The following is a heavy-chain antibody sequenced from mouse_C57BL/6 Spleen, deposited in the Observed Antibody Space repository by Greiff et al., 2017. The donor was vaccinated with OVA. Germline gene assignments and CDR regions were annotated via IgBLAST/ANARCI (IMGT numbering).Heavy chain of an antibody. CDR2: IYPRSGNT. V-gene: IGHV1-81*01. Sequence: VQLQQSGAELARPGASVKLSCKASGYTFTSYGISWVKQRTGQGLEWIGEIYPRSGNTYYNEKFKGKATLTAEKSSSTAYMELRSLTSEDSAVHFCARRDTTVVDYAMGYWGQGTSVTVSS. CDR3: ARRDTTVVDYAMGY. D-gene: IGHD1-1*01. CDR1: GYTFTSYG. J-gene: IGHJ4*01.